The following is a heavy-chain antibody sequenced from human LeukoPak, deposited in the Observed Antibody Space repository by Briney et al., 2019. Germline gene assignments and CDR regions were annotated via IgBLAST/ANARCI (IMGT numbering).Heavy chain of an antibody. Sequence: ASVKVSCKASGGTFSSYAISWVRQAPGQGLEWMGGIIPIFGTANYAQKFQGRVTITADESTSTAYMELSSLRSEDTAVYYCARGGEMGATFKAFDIWGQGTMVTVSS. J-gene: IGHJ3*02. CDR3: ARGGEMGATFKAFDI. D-gene: IGHD1-26*01. CDR1: GGTFSSYA. V-gene: IGHV1-69*13. CDR2: IIPIFGTA.